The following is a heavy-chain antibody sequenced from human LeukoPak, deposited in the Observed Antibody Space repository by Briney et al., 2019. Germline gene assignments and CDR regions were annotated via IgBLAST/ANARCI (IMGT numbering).Heavy chain of an antibody. CDR2: IYYSGST. CDR1: GGSISSGDYY. V-gene: IGHV4-30-4*08. D-gene: IGHD1-26*01. Sequence: SETLSLTCTVSGGSISSGDYYWSWIRQPPGKGLEWIGYIYYSGSTYYNPSLKSRVTISVDTSKNQFSLKLSSVTAADTAVYYCARGLRACPGPYYFDYWGQGTLVTVSS. CDR3: ARGLRACPGPYYFDY. J-gene: IGHJ4*02.